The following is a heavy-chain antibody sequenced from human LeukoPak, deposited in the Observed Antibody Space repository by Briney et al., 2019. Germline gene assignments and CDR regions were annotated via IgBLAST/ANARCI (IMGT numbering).Heavy chain of an antibody. CDR3: ARVAAAGNYYFDY. Sequence: SETLSLTCAVYGGSFSGYYWSWIRQPPGKGLEWIGEINHSGSTNYNPFLKSRVTISVDTSKNQFSLKLSSVTAADTAVYFCARVAAAGNYYFDYWGQGTLVTVSS. CDR2: INHSGST. D-gene: IGHD6-13*01. J-gene: IGHJ4*02. V-gene: IGHV4-34*01. CDR1: GGSFSGYY.